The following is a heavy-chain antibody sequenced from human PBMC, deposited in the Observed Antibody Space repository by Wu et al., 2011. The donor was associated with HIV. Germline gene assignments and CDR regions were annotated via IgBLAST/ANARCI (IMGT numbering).Heavy chain of an antibody. CDR2: IIPIFDTA. V-gene: IGHV1-69*06. CDR3: AXGGVELYYYYYYMDV. J-gene: IGHJ6*03. Sequence: YGISWVRQAPGQGLEWMGGIIPIFDTASYAQKFQGRVTITADKSTSTAYMEVSSLRSEDTAVYYCAXGGVELYYYYYYMDVWGKGTTVTVSS. CDR1: YG. D-gene: IGHD1-7*01.